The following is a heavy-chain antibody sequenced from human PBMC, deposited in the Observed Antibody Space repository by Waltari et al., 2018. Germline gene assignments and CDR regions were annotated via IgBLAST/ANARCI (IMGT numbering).Heavy chain of an antibody. J-gene: IGHJ2*01. CDR3: AHLTTVTTEYYWYFDL. D-gene: IGHD4-17*01. CDR1: GFSLSTSGVG. V-gene: IGHV2-5*01. Sequence: QITLKESGPTLVKPTQTLTLTCTFSGFSLSTSGVGVGWIRQPPGKALEWLALIYWNDDKRYSPSLKSRLTITKDTSKNQVVLTMTNMDPVDTATYYCAHLTTVTTEYYWYFDLWGRGTLVTVSS. CDR2: IYWNDDK.